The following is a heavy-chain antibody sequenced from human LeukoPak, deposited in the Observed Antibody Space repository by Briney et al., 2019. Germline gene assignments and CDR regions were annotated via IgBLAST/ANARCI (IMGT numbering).Heavy chain of an antibody. D-gene: IGHD5-18*01. J-gene: IGHJ4*02. Sequence: GGSLRLSCAASRFTFNSYWMHWVRQVPGKGLVWVSRINSDGSNTNYADSVKGRFTISRDNAKTSLYLQMNSLRAEDTAVYYCARDLSGVTGYTYGRGIDYWGQGTLVTVSS. CDR2: INSDGSNT. CDR1: RFTFNSYW. V-gene: IGHV3-74*01. CDR3: ARDLSGVTGYTYGRGIDY.